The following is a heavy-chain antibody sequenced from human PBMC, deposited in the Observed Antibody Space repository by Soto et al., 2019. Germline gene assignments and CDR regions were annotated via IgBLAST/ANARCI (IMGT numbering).Heavy chain of an antibody. CDR1: GGSISSYY. V-gene: IGHV4-4*07. CDR2: IYTSGST. D-gene: IGHD1-1*01. J-gene: IGHJ4*02. Sequence: SETLSLTCTVSGGSISSYYWSWIRQPAGKGLEWIGRIYTSGSTNYNPSLKSRVTMSVDTSKNQFSLKLSSVTAADTAVYYCARSRTTGTYYYFDYWGQGTLVTVS. CDR3: ARSRTTGTYYYFDY.